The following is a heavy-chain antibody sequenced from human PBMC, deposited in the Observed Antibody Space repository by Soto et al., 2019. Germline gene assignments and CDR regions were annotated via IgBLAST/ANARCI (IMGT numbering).Heavy chain of an antibody. Sequence: ASVKVSCKASGYTFTNYIMYWVRQAPGQRLEWMGWINADNGNTKYSQKLQGRVTITRDTSASTAYMELSSLTSKDTAVYYCARAMVSDAFDIWGQGTMVTCSS. CDR1: GYTFTNYI. V-gene: IGHV1-3*01. CDR2: INADNGNT. CDR3: ARAMVSDAFDI. J-gene: IGHJ3*02. D-gene: IGHD5-18*01.